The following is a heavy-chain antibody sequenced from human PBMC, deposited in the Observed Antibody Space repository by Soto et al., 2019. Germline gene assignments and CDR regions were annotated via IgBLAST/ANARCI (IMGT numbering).Heavy chain of an antibody. D-gene: IGHD5-18*01. Sequence: PEGSLRLSCAASGFTFSPHAMHWVRQGPGKGLEWVALTSYDGSNKYYADSVKGRFTISRDNSKNTLYLQMNSLRPEDTAVYYCARERNTGYAYSYYYGMDVWGQGTTVTVSS. V-gene: IGHV3-30-3*01. CDR3: ARERNTGYAYSYYYGMDV. J-gene: IGHJ6*02. CDR1: GFTFSPHA. CDR2: TSYDGSNK.